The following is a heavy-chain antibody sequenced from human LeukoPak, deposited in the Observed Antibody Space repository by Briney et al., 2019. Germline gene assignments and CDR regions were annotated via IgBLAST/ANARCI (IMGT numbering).Heavy chain of an antibody. V-gene: IGHV3-23*01. CDR1: GFTFIRFG. CDR3: AKRASSRDWYFDL. J-gene: IGHJ2*01. D-gene: IGHD1-26*01. Sequence: GGSLRLSCVASGFTFIRFGIGWVRQAPGKGLEWVSAISGSGGSTYYADSVKGRFTISRDNSKNTLYLQMSSLRAEDTAVYYCAKRASSRDWYFDLWGRGTLVTVSS. CDR2: ISGSGGST.